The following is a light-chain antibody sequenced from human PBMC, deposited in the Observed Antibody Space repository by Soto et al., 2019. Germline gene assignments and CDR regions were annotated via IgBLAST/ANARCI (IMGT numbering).Light chain of an antibody. CDR3: CSYAGSYTLV. CDR2: DVS. Sequence: QSALTQPRSVSGSPGQSVTISCTGTSSDVGGYTYVSWYQQYPGKAPKLMIYDVSKRPSGVPDRFSGSKSGNTASLTISGLQAEDEADYYCCSYAGSYTLVFGGGTKVTVL. V-gene: IGLV2-11*01. CDR1: SSDVGGYTY. J-gene: IGLJ2*01.